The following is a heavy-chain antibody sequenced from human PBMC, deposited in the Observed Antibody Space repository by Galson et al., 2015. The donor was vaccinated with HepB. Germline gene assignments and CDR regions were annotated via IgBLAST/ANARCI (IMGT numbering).Heavy chain of an antibody. CDR3: ARVSGAPGGIAAAGPGDY. V-gene: IGHV4-34*01. CDR2: INHSGST. Sequence: ETLSLTCAVYGGSFSGYYWSWIRQPPGKGLEWIGEINHSGSTNYNPSLKSRVTISVDTSKNQFSLKLSSVTAADTAVYYCARVSGAPGGIAAAGPGDYWGQGTLVTVSS. J-gene: IGHJ4*02. CDR1: GGSFSGYY. D-gene: IGHD6-13*01.